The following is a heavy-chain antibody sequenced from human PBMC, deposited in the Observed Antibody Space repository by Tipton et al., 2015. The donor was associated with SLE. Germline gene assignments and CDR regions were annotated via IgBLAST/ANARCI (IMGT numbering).Heavy chain of an antibody. Sequence: SLRLSCAVSGFTFSDYYVSWIRQAPGKGLEWISYISNGNTVFYADSVKGRFTISRDNAKNSLYLQMNSLRAEDTAVYYCARGRWFGEFAFDYWGQGTLVTVSS. CDR1: GFTFSDYY. CDR3: ARGRWFGEFAFDY. CDR2: ISNGNTV. V-gene: IGHV3-11*01. J-gene: IGHJ4*02. D-gene: IGHD3-10*01.